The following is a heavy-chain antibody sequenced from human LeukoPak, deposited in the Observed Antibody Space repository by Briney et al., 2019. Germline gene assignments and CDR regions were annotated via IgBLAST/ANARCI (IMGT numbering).Heavy chain of an antibody. CDR2: ISYDGSNK. CDR1: GFTFSSYG. CDR3: AKGPLSGSYYSREDFDY. J-gene: IGHJ4*02. V-gene: IGHV3-30*18. D-gene: IGHD3-10*01. Sequence: GRSLRLSCAASGFTFSSYGMHWVRQAPGKGLEWVAVISYDGSNKYYADSVKGRFTISRDNSKNTLYLQMNRLRAEDTAVYYCAKGPLSGSYYSREDFDYWGQGTLVTVSS.